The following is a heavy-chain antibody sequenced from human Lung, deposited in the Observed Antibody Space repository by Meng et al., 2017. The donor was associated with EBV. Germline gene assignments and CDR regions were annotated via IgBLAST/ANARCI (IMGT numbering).Heavy chain of an antibody. J-gene: IGHJ5*02. CDR1: GGSISRSSYY. CDR2: IYYSGST. Sequence: LQLQGWGPRLGKPSETLALTCTGSGGSISRSSYYWGWIRQPPGKGLEWIGSIYYSGSTYYNPSLKSRVTISVDTSKNQFSLKLSSVTAADTAVYYCARDNRYYGSGSYYLPWGQGTLVTVSS. CDR3: ARDNRYYGSGSYYLP. D-gene: IGHD3-10*01. V-gene: IGHV4-39*02.